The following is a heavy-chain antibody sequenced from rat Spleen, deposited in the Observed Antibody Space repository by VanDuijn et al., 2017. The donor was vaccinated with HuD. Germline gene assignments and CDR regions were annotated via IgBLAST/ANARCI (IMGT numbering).Heavy chain of an antibody. D-gene: IGHD1-1*01. CDR3: ARDPSTTVALDY. CDR1: GFTFSDYY. J-gene: IGHJ2*01. Sequence: EVQVVESDGGLVQPGRSLKLSCAASGFTFSDYYMAWVRQAPTKGLEWVATISYDGSSTYYRDSVKGRFTVSRDDAKNTLYLQMDSLRSEDTATYYCARDPSTTVALDYWGQGVMVTVSS. CDR2: ISYDGSST. V-gene: IGHV5-29*01.